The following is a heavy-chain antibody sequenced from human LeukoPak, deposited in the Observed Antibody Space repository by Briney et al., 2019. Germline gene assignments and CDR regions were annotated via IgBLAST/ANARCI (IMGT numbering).Heavy chain of an antibody. V-gene: IGHV1-2*02. CDR3: ARDKGVTMVRGVIMEGYFDY. Sequence: ASVKVSCKASGYTFTGYYMHWVRQAPGQGLEWMGWINPNSGGTNYAQKFQGRVTMTRDTSISTAYMELSRLRSDDTAVYYCARDKGVTMVRGVIMEGYFDYWGQGTLVTVSS. D-gene: IGHD3-10*01. CDR1: GYTFTGYY. CDR2: INPNSGGT. J-gene: IGHJ4*02.